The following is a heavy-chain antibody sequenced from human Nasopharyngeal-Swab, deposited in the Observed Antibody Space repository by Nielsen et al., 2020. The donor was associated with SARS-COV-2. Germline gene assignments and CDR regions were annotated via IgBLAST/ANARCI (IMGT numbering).Heavy chain of an antibody. CDR1: GYTFTGYY. D-gene: IGHD1-1*01. Sequence: ASVKVSCKASGYTFTGYYMHWVRQAPGQGLEWMGWISAYNGNTNYAQKLQGRVTMTTDTSTSTAYMELRSLRSDDTAVYYCARSRDTTETAGDYWGQGTLVTVSS. CDR3: ARSRDTTETAGDY. J-gene: IGHJ4*02. CDR2: ISAYNGNT. V-gene: IGHV1-18*04.